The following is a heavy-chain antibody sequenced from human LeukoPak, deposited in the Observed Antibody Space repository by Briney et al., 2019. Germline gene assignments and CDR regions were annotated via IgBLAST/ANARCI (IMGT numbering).Heavy chain of an antibody. D-gene: IGHD6-19*01. CDR2: IRPDGSEA. CDR3: ARIAMAGIGDGFDI. V-gene: IGHV3-7*05. J-gene: IGHJ3*02. Sequence: GGSLRLSCAASGFTFSSSWMTWVRQAPGKGLEWVAVIRPDGSEAAYVDSVIGRFTISRDNARNSLYLQMNSLRAEDTALYYCARIAMAGIGDGFDIWGQGTMVTVSS. CDR1: GFTFSSSW.